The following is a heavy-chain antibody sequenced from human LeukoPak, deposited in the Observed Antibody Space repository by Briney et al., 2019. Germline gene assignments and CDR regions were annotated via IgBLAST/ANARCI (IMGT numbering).Heavy chain of an antibody. CDR3: ARDFVETGVVGFDM. CDR2: VYNRGRT. CDR1: GDSIGTYF. D-gene: IGHD2-8*02. Sequence: PSETLSLTCTVSGDSIGTYFWSWIRQSAGEGLEWIGHVYNRGRTNYNPSLKGRVTISVDTSRNLFSLRLSSVTAADTAVYYCARDFVETGVVGFDMLDQGTMVTVSS. V-gene: IGHV4-4*07. J-gene: IGHJ3*02.